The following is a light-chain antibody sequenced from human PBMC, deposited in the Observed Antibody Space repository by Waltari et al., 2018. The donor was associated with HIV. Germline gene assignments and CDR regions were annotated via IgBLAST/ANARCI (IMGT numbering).Light chain of an antibody. CDR1: SSNIGSYY. V-gene: IGLV1-47*01. J-gene: IGLJ2*01. CDR3: AAWNGSHVV. Sequence: QSVLTQLPSASGTPGQMVTISCSGSSSNIGSYYVSWYQQIPGTAPKLLIYRNTQRPSGVPYRFSGSKSGTSASLAISGLRSEDVAAYYCAAWNGSHVVFGGGTK. CDR2: RNT.